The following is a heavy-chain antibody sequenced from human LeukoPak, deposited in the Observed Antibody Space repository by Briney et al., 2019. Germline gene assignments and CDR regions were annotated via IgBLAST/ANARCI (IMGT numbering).Heavy chain of an antibody. Sequence: GGSLRLSCAASGFTFSSYAMSWVRQAPGKGLEWVSVIYSGGSTYYADSVKGRFTISRDNSKNTLYLQMNSLRAEDTAVYYCARGRRGDYDNWGQGTLVTVSS. CDR2: IYSGGST. CDR3: ARGRRGDYDN. J-gene: IGHJ4*02. V-gene: IGHV3-66*01. D-gene: IGHD4-17*01. CDR1: GFTFSSYA.